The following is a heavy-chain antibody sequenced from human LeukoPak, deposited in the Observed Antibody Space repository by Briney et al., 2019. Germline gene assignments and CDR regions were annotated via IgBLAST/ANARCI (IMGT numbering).Heavy chain of an antibody. D-gene: IGHD1-26*01. Sequence: PSETLSLTCTVSGGSFSTGGYYWSWVRQHPGKGLEWIGYIYYSGSTYYNPSLKSRVTISLDTSKNQFSLKLSSVAAADTAVYYWAGSIGGGYYYYYMDVWGKGTTVTVSS. J-gene: IGHJ6*03. CDR1: GGSFSTGGYY. CDR2: IYYSGST. V-gene: IGHV4-31*03. CDR3: AGSIGGGYYYYYMDV.